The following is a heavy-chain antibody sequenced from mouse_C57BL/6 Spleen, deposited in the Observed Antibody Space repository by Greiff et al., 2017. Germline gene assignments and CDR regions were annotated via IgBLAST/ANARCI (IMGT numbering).Heavy chain of an antibody. V-gene: IGHV1-64*01. CDR3: SREGYDYDDVAG. J-gene: IGHJ3*01. CDR1: GYTFTSYW. CDR2: IHPNSGST. D-gene: IGHD2-4*01. Sequence: VQLQQPGAELVKPGASVKLSCTASGYTFTSYWMPWVQQRPGQGLEWIGMIHPNSGSTNYNEKFKRKATLTVDKSSSTAYMQLSSLTSEDAAVYYCSREGYDYDDVAGWGKGTMVTVSA.